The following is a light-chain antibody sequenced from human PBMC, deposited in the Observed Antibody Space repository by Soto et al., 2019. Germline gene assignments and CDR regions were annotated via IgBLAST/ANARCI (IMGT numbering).Light chain of an antibody. J-gene: IGKJ4*01. CDR1: QSVASDY. V-gene: IGKV3-20*01. CDR3: QQYATSPIT. CDR2: HAS. Sequence: EIVLTQSPGTLSLSPGERATLSCGASQSVASDYLAWYQQKPGQAPRLLIYHASARATGIPDRFSGSGSGSDFTLTISRLEPEDFAVYACQQYATSPITFGGGTKVEIK.